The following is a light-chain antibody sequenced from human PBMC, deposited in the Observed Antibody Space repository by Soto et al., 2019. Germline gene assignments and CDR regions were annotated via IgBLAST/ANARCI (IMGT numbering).Light chain of an antibody. J-gene: IGLJ2*01. CDR3: SSYTGDTTPV. CDR1: SNDVGGYAY. Sequence: QSALTQPASVSGSPGQSITISCTGTSNDVGGYAYVSWYQQYPGKAPKLVISEVSNRPSEVSHRFSGSRSGNTASLTISGLQAEDEADYYCSSYTGDTTPVFGGGTKLTVL. CDR2: EVS. V-gene: IGLV2-14*01.